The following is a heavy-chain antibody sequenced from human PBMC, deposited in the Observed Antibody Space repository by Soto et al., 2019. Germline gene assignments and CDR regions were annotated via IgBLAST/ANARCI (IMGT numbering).Heavy chain of an antibody. CDR3: ATCGVIGRATGTHYGMGF. J-gene: IGHJ6*02. V-gene: IGHV4-31*03. CDR2: IYYSGST. D-gene: IGHD1-26*01. Sequence: SETLSLTCTLSGGSISRGGYYWSWIRQHPGKGLEWIGYIYYSGSTYYNPSLKSRVTISVDTSKNQFSLKLSSVTAADTAGYYCATCGVIGRATGTHYGMGFWGQGTRIAVS. CDR1: GGSISRGGYY.